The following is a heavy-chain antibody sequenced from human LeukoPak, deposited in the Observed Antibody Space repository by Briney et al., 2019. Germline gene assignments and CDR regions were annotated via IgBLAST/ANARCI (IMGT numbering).Heavy chain of an antibody. V-gene: IGHV3-74*01. D-gene: IGHD5-18*01. CDR3: ARDAVDTANAV. CDR1: GFTFSSSA. Sequence: GGSLRLSCAASGFTFSSSAMSWVRQVPGEGLVWVSHINSDGSITSYADSVKGRFTISRDNAKNTLYLQMNSLRAEDTAVYYCARDAVDTANAVWGQGTTVTVSS. CDR2: INSDGSIT. J-gene: IGHJ6*02.